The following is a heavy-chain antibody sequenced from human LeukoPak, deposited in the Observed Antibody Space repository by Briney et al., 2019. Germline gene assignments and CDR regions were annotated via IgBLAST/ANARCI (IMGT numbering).Heavy chain of an antibody. J-gene: IGHJ4*02. CDR2: ISACNGNT. V-gene: IGHV1-18*01. CDR1: GYTFTSYG. D-gene: IGHD3-22*01. Sequence: ASVKVSCKASGYTFTSYGISWVRQAPGQGLEWMGWISACNGNTNYAQKLQGRVTMTTDTSTSTAYMELRSLRSDDTAVYYCARGSRYYDSSGYCNWGQGTLVTVSS. CDR3: ARGSRYYDSSGYCN.